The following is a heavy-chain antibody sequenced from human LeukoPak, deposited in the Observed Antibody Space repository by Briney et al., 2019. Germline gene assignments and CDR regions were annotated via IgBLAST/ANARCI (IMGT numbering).Heavy chain of an antibody. CDR3: AKDQGITMVQGAFDY. CDR1: GFTFSSYS. D-gene: IGHD3-10*01. V-gene: IGHV3-21*01. J-gene: IGHJ4*02. CDR2: ISSSSSYI. Sequence: PGGSLRLSCAASGFTFSSYSMNWVRQAPGKGLEWVSSISSSSSYIYYADSVKGRFTISRDNAKNSLYLQMNSLRAEDTAVYYCAKDQGITMVQGAFDYWGQGTLVTVSS.